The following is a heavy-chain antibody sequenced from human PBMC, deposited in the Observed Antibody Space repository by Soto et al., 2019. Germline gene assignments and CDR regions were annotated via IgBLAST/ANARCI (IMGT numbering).Heavy chain of an antibody. CDR3: AKMGGDYVTRRVRGAVHYFDY. J-gene: IGHJ4*02. D-gene: IGHD4-17*01. Sequence: EVQLVESGGGLVQPGGSLRLSCAASGFTFSSYAMSWVRQAPGKGLEWISGISGSDGSTYYADSVKGRFTISRDNSNTLSLQMNSLRAEDTAVYYCAKMGGDYVTRRVRGAVHYFDYWGQGTLVTVSS. CDR1: GFTFSSYA. CDR2: ISGSDGST. V-gene: IGHV3-23*04.